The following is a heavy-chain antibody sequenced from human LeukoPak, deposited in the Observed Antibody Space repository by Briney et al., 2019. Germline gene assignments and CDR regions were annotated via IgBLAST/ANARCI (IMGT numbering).Heavy chain of an antibody. CDR1: GYTFTDYY. CDR3: ARSYFDVLTNYYMWLAP. J-gene: IGHJ5*02. Sequence: ASVKVSCKASGYTFTDYYIHWVRQAPGQGLEWMGWINLNSGDTYYAQNFQDRVTMTGDTSIIPAYLELSSLRSDDTAVFYCARSYFDVLTNYYMWLAPWGQGTLVTVSS. CDR2: INLNSGDT. V-gene: IGHV1-2*02. D-gene: IGHD3-9*01.